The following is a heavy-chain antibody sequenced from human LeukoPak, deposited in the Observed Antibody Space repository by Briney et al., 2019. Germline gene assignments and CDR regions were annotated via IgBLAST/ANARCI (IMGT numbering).Heavy chain of an antibody. CDR2: IYYSGST. V-gene: IGHV4-39*07. CDR1: GGSISSSSYY. CDR3: ARVSYSSSWYYHYMDV. J-gene: IGHJ6*03. D-gene: IGHD6-13*01. Sequence: SETLSLTCTVSGGSISSSSYYWGWLRQPPGKGLEWIGSIYYSGSTYYNPSLKSRVTISVDTSKNQFSLKLSSVTAADTAVYYCARVSYSSSWYYHYMDVWGKGTTVTVSS.